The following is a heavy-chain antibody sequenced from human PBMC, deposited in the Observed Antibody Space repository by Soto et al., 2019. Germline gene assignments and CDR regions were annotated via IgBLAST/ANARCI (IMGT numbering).Heavy chain of an antibody. Sequence: GGSLRLSCAASGFTFSSFEMNWVRQAPGKRLEWVSKIGSSGSTIWYADSVKGRFTISRDNAGNSLYLQMNSLRGEDTALYYCARATYSSSYYFDSWGQGTLVTVFS. CDR2: IGSSGSTI. D-gene: IGHD6-6*01. CDR1: GFTFSSFE. J-gene: IGHJ4*02. V-gene: IGHV3-48*03. CDR3: ARATYSSSYYFDS.